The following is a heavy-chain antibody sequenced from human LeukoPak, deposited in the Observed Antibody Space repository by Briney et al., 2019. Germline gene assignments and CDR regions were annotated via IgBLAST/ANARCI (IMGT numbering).Heavy chain of an antibody. D-gene: IGHD6-19*01. CDR3: AKEWAVAGTTFGDY. J-gene: IGHJ4*02. CDR2: IRYDGSNK. Sequence: GGSLRLSCAASGSTFSSYGMHWVRQAPGKGLEWVAFIRYDGSNKYYADSVKGRFTISRDNSKNTLYLQMNSLRAEDTAVYYCAKEWAVAGTTFGDYWGQGTLVTVSS. CDR1: GSTFSSYG. V-gene: IGHV3-30*02.